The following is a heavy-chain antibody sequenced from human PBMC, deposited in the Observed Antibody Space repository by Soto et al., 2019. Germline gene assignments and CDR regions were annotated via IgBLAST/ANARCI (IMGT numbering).Heavy chain of an antibody. D-gene: IGHD6-19*01. V-gene: IGHV1-3*01. Sequence: QVQLVQSGAEAKKPGASVKVSCKAPGSHFTGSARHWVRQVPGKRLAWMGWINDGNGNTKYSQKFQGRVTITRDTSASTAYMELSSLRSEDTAVYYCARAVAVPADFDYWGQGTLVTVSS. CDR3: ARAVAVPADFDY. CDR1: GSHFTGSA. CDR2: INDGNGNT. J-gene: IGHJ4*02.